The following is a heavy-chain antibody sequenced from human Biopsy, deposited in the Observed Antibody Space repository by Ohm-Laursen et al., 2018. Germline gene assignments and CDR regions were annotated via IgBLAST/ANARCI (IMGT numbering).Heavy chain of an antibody. CDR3: ARDGKYDSRGY. V-gene: IGHV1-18*01. D-gene: IGHD3-22*01. Sequence: SSVKVSCKPSGYTFISFGITWVRQAPGQGLEWVGYIGGDNGDTKYAQKFQGRVTMTTDTSTSTAYMELRSLRSDDTAFYYCARDGKYDSRGYWGPGTLVTVSS. CDR1: GYTFISFG. J-gene: IGHJ4*02. CDR2: IGGDNGDT.